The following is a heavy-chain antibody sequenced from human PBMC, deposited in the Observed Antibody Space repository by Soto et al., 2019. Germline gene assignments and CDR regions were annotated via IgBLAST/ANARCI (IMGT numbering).Heavy chain of an antibody. V-gene: IGHV4-59*01. CDR3: ESGGSGWYYYYGMDV. Sequence: SETLSLTCTVSGGSISSYYWSWIRQPPGKGLEWIGYIYYSGSTNYNPSLKSRVTISVDTSKNQFSLKLSSVTAADTAVYYCESGGSGWYYYYGMDVWGQGTTVTVSS. CDR1: GGSISSYY. J-gene: IGHJ6*02. D-gene: IGHD6-19*01. CDR2: IYYSGST.